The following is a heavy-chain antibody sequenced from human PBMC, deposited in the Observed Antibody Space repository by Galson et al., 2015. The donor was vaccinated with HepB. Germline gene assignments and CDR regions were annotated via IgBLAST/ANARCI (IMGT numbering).Heavy chain of an antibody. D-gene: IGHD4-23*01. J-gene: IGHJ4*02. CDR2: IYHNGNA. Sequence: TLSLTCAVSGGSISSGGYSWSWIRQPPGKGLEWIGYIYHNGNAYYNPSLKRRVTISVDKSKNKFSLKMSFVTAADTAVYYCARDGDYGGNSGGMGYWGQGTLVTVSS. CDR1: GGSISSGGYS. V-gene: IGHV4-30-2*01. CDR3: ARDGDYGGNSGGMGY.